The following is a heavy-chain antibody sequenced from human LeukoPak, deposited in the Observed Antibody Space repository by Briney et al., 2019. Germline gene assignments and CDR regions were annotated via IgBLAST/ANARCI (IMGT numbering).Heavy chain of an antibody. CDR3: ARGSNWGDY. CDR1: GGSISDYY. Sequence: GTLSLTCTVSGGSISDYYWSWIRQPPGKGLEWIGYFFNSGTTNQNPSLKSRVTMSVHTSKNQFSLKLSSVTAADTAVYYCARGSNWGDYWGQGALVTVSS. V-gene: IGHV4-59*12. D-gene: IGHD7-27*01. J-gene: IGHJ4*02. CDR2: FFNSGTT.